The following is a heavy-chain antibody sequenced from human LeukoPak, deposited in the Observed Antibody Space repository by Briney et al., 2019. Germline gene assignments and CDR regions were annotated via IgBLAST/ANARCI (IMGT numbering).Heavy chain of an antibody. V-gene: IGHV3-48*03. J-gene: IGHJ1*01. CDR2: ISSSGSTI. Sequence: QPGGSLRLSCAASGFTFSSYEMNRVRQAPGKGLEWVSYISSSGSTIYYADSVKGRFTISRDNAKNSLYLQMNSLRAEDTAVYYCARDESSGWYEYFQHWGQGTLVTVSS. CDR1: GFTFSSYE. CDR3: ARDESSGWYEYFQH. D-gene: IGHD6-19*01.